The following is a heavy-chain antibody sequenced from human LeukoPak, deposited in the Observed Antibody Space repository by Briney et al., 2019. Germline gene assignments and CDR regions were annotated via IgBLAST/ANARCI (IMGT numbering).Heavy chain of an antibody. CDR3: ARDLSAYCGGDCYRGDAFDI. V-gene: IGHV1-69*04. CDR1: GGTFSSYT. Sequence: ASVKVSCKASGGTFSSYTISWVRQAPGQGLEWMGRIIPILGIANYAQKFQGRVTITADKSTSTAYMELSSLRSEDTAVYYCARDLSAYCGGDCYRGDAFDIWGQGTMVTVSS. CDR2: IIPILGIA. D-gene: IGHD2-21*02. J-gene: IGHJ3*02.